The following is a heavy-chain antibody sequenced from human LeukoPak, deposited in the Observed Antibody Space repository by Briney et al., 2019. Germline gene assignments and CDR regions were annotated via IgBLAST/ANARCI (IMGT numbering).Heavy chain of an antibody. Sequence: ASVKVSCKASGYTFTGYYMHWVRQAPGQRLEWMGWINAGNGNTKYSQEFQGRVTITRDTSASTAYMELSSLRSEDMAVYYCARGGVGATTAFDLWGRGTLVTVSS. D-gene: IGHD1-26*01. CDR2: INAGNGNT. CDR3: ARGGVGATTAFDL. V-gene: IGHV1-3*03. CDR1: GYTFTGYY. J-gene: IGHJ2*01.